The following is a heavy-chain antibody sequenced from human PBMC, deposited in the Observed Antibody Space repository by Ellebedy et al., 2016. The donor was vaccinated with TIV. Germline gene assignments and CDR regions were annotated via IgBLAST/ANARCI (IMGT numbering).Heavy chain of an antibody. CDR3: ASRESTVTTGASMGFDP. CDR2: FYYSGST. Sequence: MPSETLSLTCTVSGGSISSSTYYWGWIRQPPGKGLEWIGSFYYSGSTYYNPSLKSRVTISVDTSKNQFSLKLPSVTAADTAVYYCASRESTVTTGASMGFDPWGQGTLVTVSS. J-gene: IGHJ5*02. D-gene: IGHD4-17*01. V-gene: IGHV4-39*01. CDR1: GGSISSSTYY.